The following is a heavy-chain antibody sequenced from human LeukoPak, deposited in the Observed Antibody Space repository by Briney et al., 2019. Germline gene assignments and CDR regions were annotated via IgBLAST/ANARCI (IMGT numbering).Heavy chain of an antibody. CDR3: ATVLFRGQWRHMDV. V-gene: IGHV1-18*01. CDR2: ISAYNGNT. D-gene: IGHD6-19*01. J-gene: IGHJ6*03. Sequence: GASVKVSCKASGYTFTTYGISWVRQAPGQGLEWMGWISAYNGNTNYAQKLQGRVTMTTDTSTSTAYMELRSLRSDDTAVYYCATVLFRGQWRHMDVWGKGTKVTVSS. CDR1: GYTFTTYG.